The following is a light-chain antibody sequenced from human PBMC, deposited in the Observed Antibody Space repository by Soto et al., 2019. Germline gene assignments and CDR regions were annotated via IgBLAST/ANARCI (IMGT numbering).Light chain of an antibody. CDR2: DAS. Sequence: EIVLTQSPATLSLCPGERATLSCRASQSISDFLAWYQQKPGQAPRLLIYDASKRATDIPDRFIGSGSGTDFTLTISSLEPEDFAVYYCHQRSNWPPFTFGGGTKVDIK. J-gene: IGKJ4*01. CDR1: QSISDF. V-gene: IGKV3-11*01. CDR3: HQRSNWPPFT.